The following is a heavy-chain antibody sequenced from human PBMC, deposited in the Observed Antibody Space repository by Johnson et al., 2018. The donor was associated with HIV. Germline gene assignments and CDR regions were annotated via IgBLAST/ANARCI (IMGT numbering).Heavy chain of an antibody. Sequence: VQLVESGGGLVQPGGSLRLSCAASGFTFSSYWMIWVRQAPGKGLEWVANIKQDVSEKYYVDSVKGRFTISRDNAKNSLYLQMNSLGAEDTAVYYCARTRSGYYYDVFDIWGQGTMVTVSS. CDR2: IKQDVSEK. D-gene: IGHD3-22*01. CDR3: ARTRSGYYYDVFDI. CDR1: GFTFSSYW. J-gene: IGHJ3*02. V-gene: IGHV3-7*01.